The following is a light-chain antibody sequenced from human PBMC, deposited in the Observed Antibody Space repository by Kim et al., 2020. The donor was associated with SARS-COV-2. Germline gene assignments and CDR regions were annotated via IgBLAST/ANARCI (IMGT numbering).Light chain of an antibody. CDR1: VLAKKY. J-gene: IGLJ7*01. V-gene: IGLV3-27*01. CDR2: KDS. Sequence: SYELTQPSSVSVSPGQTARITCSGDVLAKKYARWFQQKPGQAPVLVIYKDSERPSGIPVRFSGSSSGTTVTLTISGAQVEDEADYYCYSAADNNMVFGGGTQLTVL. CDR3: YSAADNNMV.